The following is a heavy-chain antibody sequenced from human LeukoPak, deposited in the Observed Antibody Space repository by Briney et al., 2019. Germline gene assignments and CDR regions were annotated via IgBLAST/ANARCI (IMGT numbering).Heavy chain of an antibody. CDR1: GGSVSSGSYY. D-gene: IGHD5-12*01. CDR3: ARGDDYKSTLFDY. V-gene: IGHV4-61*01. CDR2: IYYSGST. J-gene: IGHJ4*02. Sequence: SETLSLTCTVSGGSVSSGSYYWSWIRQPPGKGLEWIGYIYYSGSTNYNPSLKSRVTISIDTSKNQFSLKLTSATAADTAVYYCARGDDYKSTLFDYWGQGTLVTVPS.